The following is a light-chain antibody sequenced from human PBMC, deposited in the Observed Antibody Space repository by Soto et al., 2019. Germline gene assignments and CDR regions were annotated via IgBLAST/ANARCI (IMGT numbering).Light chain of an antibody. J-gene: IGLJ1*01. CDR2: DVS. V-gene: IGLV2-14*01. Sequence: QSVLTQPASVSGSPGQSITISCTGTSGDVGGYNYVSWYQQHPGKAPKLMIYDVSNRPSGVSNRFSGSKSGNTASLTISGLQAEDEADYYCSSYTSSSTLVFGTG. CDR1: SGDVGGYNY. CDR3: SSYTSSSTLV.